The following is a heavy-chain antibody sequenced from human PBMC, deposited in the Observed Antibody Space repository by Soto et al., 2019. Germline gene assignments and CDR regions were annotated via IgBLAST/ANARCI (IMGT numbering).Heavy chain of an antibody. Sequence: QLQLHESGSGLVKPSQTLSLTCAVSGGSMMSGDYSWSWIRQPPGKGLEWIGYIFYSGNTYYNTSLKSLVNISVDRSKSNFSWKPSAVTAAEPGVDYCVCGARNHYGSGSLFAHCGQGILVTV. CDR2: IFYSGNT. D-gene: IGHD3-10*01. CDR3: VCGARNHYGSGSLFAH. V-gene: IGHV4-30-2*01. CDR1: GGSMMSGDYS. J-gene: IGHJ4*02.